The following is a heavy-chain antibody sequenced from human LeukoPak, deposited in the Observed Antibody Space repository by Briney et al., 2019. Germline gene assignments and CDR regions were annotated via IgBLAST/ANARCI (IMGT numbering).Heavy chain of an antibody. J-gene: IGHJ4*02. CDR1: GFTVSSNY. Sequence: PPGGSLRLSCAASGFTVSSNYMNWVRQAPGKGLEWVSLISSGGGTYYADSVKGRFTISRDSSKNTLYLQMNSLRAEDTAVYYCARYGSGSFSQTLDYWGQGTLVTVSS. CDR3: ARYGSGSFSQTLDY. D-gene: IGHD3-10*01. CDR2: ISSGGGT. V-gene: IGHV3-53*01.